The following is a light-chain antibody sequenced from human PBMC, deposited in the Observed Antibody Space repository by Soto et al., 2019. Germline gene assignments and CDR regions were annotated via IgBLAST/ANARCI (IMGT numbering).Light chain of an antibody. J-gene: IGKJ1*01. CDR2: GAS. CDR3: KKYDNSVWT. V-gene: IGKV3-20*01. CDR1: QSVSPSN. Sequence: IVLPQSLGTLSSSPGARCTLSRRASQSVSPSNLAWYQQRPGQANRLLIYGASRRATGIPDRFSGSGSGTDFTLTISRLEPEELAVYYCKKYDNSVWTVGNGNKVAIK.